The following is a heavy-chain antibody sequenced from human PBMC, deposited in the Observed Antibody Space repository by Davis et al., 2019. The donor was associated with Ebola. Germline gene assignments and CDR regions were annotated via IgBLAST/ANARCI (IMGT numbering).Heavy chain of an antibody. CDR3: AKAFRGYSNSHIDY. V-gene: IGHV3-7*03. J-gene: IGHJ4*02. CDR1: GFTFSSYW. D-gene: IGHD6-6*01. Sequence: GESLKISCAASGFTFSSYWMSWVRQAPEKGLEWVANIKQDGSEKYYVDSVKGRFTISRDNAKNSLYLQMKTLRTEDTALYYCAKAFRGYSNSHIDYWGQGTLVIVSS. CDR2: IKQDGSEK.